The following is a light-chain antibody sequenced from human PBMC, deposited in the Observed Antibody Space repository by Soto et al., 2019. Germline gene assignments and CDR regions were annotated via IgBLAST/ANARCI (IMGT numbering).Light chain of an antibody. CDR1: QSISSW. CDR3: QQYNSYPRT. CDR2: DAS. V-gene: IGKV1-5*01. Sequence: EIPMTQAPSTKTASVGDRVTITCRASQSISSWLAWYQQKPGKAPKLLIYDASSLESGVPSRFSGSGSGTEFTLTISSLQPDDFATYYCQQYNSYPRTVGQGTKVDI. J-gene: IGKJ1*01.